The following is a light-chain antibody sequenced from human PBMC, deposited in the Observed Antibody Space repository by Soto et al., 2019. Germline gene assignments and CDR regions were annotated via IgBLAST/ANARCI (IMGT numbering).Light chain of an antibody. CDR3: QQSYSTPRT. CDR2: AAS. J-gene: IGKJ1*01. Sequence: DIQMTQSPSSLSASVGDRVTITCRASQSISSYLNWYQQKPWKAPKLLIYAASSLQSGVPSRFSGSGSGTDFTLTISSLQPEDCATYYLQQSYSTPRTFGQGTKVEIK. V-gene: IGKV1-39*01. CDR1: QSISSY.